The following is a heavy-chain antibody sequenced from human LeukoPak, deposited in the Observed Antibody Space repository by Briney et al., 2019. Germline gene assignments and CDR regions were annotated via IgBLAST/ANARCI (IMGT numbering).Heavy chain of an antibody. CDR3: ARLGGAASVSYYYYGMDV. CDR2: INHSGCT. Sequence: SETLSLTCAVYGGSFSGYYWSWIRQPPGKGLEWIGEINHSGCTNYNPSLKSRVTISVDTSKNQFSLKLSSVTAADTAVYYCARLGGAASVSYYYYGMDVWGQGTTVTVSS. D-gene: IGHD2-15*01. V-gene: IGHV4-34*01. CDR1: GGSFSGYY. J-gene: IGHJ6*02.